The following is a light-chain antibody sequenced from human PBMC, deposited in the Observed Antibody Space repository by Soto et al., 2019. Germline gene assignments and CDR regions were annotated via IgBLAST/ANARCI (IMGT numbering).Light chain of an antibody. CDR1: SSDVGGYDY. Sequence: QSALTQPASVSGSPGQSITISCTGTSSDVGGYDYVSWYQQHPGTAPRLIIFEVTNRPSGVSNRFSGSKSGNTASLTISGLQAEDEADYYCTSYTSSSTQVFGNGTKVIVL. J-gene: IGLJ1*01. CDR3: TSYTSSSTQV. V-gene: IGLV2-14*01. CDR2: EVT.